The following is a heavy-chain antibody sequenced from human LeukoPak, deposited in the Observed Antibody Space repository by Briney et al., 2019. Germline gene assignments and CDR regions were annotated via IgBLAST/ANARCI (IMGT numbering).Heavy chain of an antibody. V-gene: IGHV3-49*03. CDR3: TASSGWYYFDY. D-gene: IGHD6-19*01. J-gene: IGHJ4*02. CDR2: IRSKTYGGTT. Sequence: PGRSLRLSCTASGFTFGDYAMSWFRQAPGKGLEWVGFIRSKTYGGTTEYAASVKGRFTISRDDSKSIAYLQMNSLKTEDTAVYYCTASSGWYYFDYWGQGTLVTVSS. CDR1: GFTFGDYA.